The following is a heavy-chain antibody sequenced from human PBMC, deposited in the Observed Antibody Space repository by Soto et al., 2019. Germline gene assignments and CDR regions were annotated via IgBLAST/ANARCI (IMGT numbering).Heavy chain of an antibody. D-gene: IGHD5-12*01. CDR2: ISDSGGST. Sequence: PGGSLRLSCAASGFTLSSYAMNWVRQAPGKGLEWVSGISDSGGSTYYADSVKGRFTISRDNSKNTLYLQMNSLRAEDTAVYYCAKGDFFTSSSVDDYYYGMDVWGQGTTVTVSS. CDR1: GFTLSSYA. V-gene: IGHV3-23*01. CDR3: AKGDFFTSSSVDDYYYGMDV. J-gene: IGHJ6*02.